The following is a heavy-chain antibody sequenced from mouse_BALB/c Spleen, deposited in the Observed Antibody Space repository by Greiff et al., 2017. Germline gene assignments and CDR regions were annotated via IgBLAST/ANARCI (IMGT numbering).Heavy chain of an antibody. Sequence: EVQGVESGGGLVKPGGSLKLSCAASGFTFSSYAMSWVRQSPEKRLEWVAEISSGGSYTYYPDTVTGRFTISRDNAKNTLYLEMSSLRSEDTAMYYCARDHYDYDVGYAMDYWGQGTSVTVSS. CDR1: GFTFSSYA. CDR3: ARDHYDYDVGYAMDY. D-gene: IGHD2-4*01. V-gene: IGHV5-9-4*01. CDR2: ISSGGSYT. J-gene: IGHJ4*01.